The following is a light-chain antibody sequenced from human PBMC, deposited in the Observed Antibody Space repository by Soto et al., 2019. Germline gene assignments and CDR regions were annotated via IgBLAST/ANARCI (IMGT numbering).Light chain of an antibody. J-gene: IGKJ3*01. CDR3: QQYGGSAFT. CDR2: GTS. V-gene: IGKV3-20*01. Sequence: EIVLTQSPGTLSLSPGERATLSCRASQSLSSNYLAWYQQTPGQAPRLLISGTSNRATGIPDRFSGSGSGTDFTLTISRLEPDDFAVYYCQQYGGSAFTFGPGTKVDIK. CDR1: QSLSSNY.